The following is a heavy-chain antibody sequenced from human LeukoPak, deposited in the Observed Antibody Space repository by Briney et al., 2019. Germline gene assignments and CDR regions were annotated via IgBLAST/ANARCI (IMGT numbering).Heavy chain of an antibody. CDR3: AKDMGQDPIFNY. CDR1: GFTFSSYA. V-gene: IGHV3-23*01. CDR2: ISGSGGST. J-gene: IGHJ4*02. D-gene: IGHD2-15*01. Sequence: GGSLRLSCAASGFTFSSYAMSLVRQAPGKGLEWVSAISGSGGSTYYADSVKGRFTISRDNSKNTLYLQMNSLRAEDTAVYYCAKDMGQDPIFNYWGQGTLVTVSS.